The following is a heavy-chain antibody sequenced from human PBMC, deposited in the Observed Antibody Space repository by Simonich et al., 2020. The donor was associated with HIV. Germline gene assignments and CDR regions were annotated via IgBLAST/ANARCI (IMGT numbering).Heavy chain of an antibody. J-gene: IGHJ4*02. CDR2: INHSGST. CDR3: ARRGPRYYDSSGYYSR. Sequence: QVQLQQWGAGLLKPSETLSLTCAVYGGSFSGYYWSWIRQPPGKGLEWIGEINHSGSTNYNPSLKRRVTISVDTAKNQFSLKLSSVTAADTAVYYCARRGPRYYDSSGYYSRWGQGTLVTVSS. V-gene: IGHV4-34*01. D-gene: IGHD3-22*01. CDR1: GGSFSGYY.